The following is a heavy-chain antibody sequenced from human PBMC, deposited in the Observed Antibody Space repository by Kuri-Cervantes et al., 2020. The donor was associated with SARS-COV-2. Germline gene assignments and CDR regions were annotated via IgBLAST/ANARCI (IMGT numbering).Heavy chain of an antibody. D-gene: IGHD6-13*01. Sequence: GSLRLSCTVSGGSVSSGSYYWGWIRQPPGKGLEWIGSIYYSGSTYYNPSLKSRVTISVDTSKNQLSLKLSSVTAADTAVYYCASLSSSWFGDYWYFDLWGRGTLVTVSS. CDR2: IYYSGST. V-gene: IGHV4-39*01. CDR1: GGSVSSGSYY. J-gene: IGHJ2*01. CDR3: ASLSSSWFGDYWYFDL.